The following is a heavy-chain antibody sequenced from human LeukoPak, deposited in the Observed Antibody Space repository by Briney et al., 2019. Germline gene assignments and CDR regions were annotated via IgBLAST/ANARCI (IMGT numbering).Heavy chain of an antibody. V-gene: IGHV4-38-2*02. J-gene: IGHJ6*04. D-gene: IGHD2-15*01. CDR2: IYHSGST. CDR3: AREIVDCSGGSCYSGTYYYYYYGMDV. Sequence: SETLSLTCAVSGYSISSGYYWGWIRQPPGKGLEWIGSIYHSGSTYYNPSLKSRVTISVDTPKNQFSLKLSSVTAADTAVYYCAREIVDCSGGSCYSGTYYYYYYGMDVWGKGTTVTVSS. CDR1: GYSISSGYY.